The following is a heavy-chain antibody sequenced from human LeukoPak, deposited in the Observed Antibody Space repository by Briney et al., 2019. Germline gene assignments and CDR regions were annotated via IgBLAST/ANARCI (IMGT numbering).Heavy chain of an antibody. Sequence: LGESLKISCQAPGYSFTSYCTSWVRQIPAKGLEWRGMVYPGDSDTRYSPSFQGQVTISADKSISTAYLQWSSLKASHTAMYYCARLPYYYDSSGYSHYYYMDVWGKGTTVTVSS. CDR3: ARLPYYYDSSGYSHYYYMDV. V-gene: IGHV5-51*01. D-gene: IGHD3-22*01. J-gene: IGHJ6*03. CDR1: GYSFTSYC. CDR2: VYPGDSDT.